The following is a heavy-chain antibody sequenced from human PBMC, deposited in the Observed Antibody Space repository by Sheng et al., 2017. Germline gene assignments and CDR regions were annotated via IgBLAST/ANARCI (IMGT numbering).Heavy chain of an antibody. CDR2: INHSGST. D-gene: IGHD2-2*01. CDR3: ARGQVVPAATDY. V-gene: IGHV4-34*01. CDR1: GGSFSGYY. Sequence: QLQLQQWGAGLLKPSETLSLTCAVYGGSFSGYYWSWIRQPPGKGLEWIGEINHSGSTNYNPSLKSRVTISVDTSKNQFSLKLSSVTAADTAVYYCARGQVVPAATDYWGQGTLVTVSS. J-gene: IGHJ4*02.